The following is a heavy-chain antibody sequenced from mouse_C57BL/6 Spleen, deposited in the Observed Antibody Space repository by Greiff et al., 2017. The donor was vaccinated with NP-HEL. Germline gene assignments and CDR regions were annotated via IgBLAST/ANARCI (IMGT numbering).Heavy chain of an antibody. D-gene: IGHD1-1*01. V-gene: IGHV5-4*01. Sequence: EVQLVESGGGLVKPGGSLELSCAASGFTFSSYAMSWVRQTPEKRLEWVATISDGGSYTYYPDNVKGRFTISRDNAKNNLYLQMSHLKSEDTAMYYCAREVEGSNLFDYWGQGTTLTVSS. CDR3: AREVEGSNLFDY. CDR1: GFTFSSYA. J-gene: IGHJ2*01. CDR2: ISDGGSYT.